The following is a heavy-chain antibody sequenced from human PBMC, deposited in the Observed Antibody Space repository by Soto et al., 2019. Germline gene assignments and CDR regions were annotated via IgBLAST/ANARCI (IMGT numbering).Heavy chain of an antibody. V-gene: IGHV3-9*01. CDR2: ISWNSGSI. CDR1: GFTFDDYA. J-gene: IGHJ5*02. CDR3: AKDTRYDFWSGYYGS. D-gene: IGHD3-3*01. Sequence: EVQLVESGGGLVQPGRSLRLSCAASGFTFDDYAMHWVRQAPGKGLEWVSGISWNSGSIGYADSVKGRFTISRDKAKNSLYLQMNSLRAEDTALYYCAKDTRYDFWSGYYGSWGQGTLVTVSS.